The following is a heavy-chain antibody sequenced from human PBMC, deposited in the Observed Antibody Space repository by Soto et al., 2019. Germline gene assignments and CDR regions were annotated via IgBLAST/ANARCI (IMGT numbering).Heavy chain of an antibody. CDR3: AREGRRGYSYGYYFDD. J-gene: IGHJ4*02. Sequence: ASVKVSCKASGYTFTSYGISWVRQAPGQGLEWMGWISAYNGNTNYAQKLQGRVTMTTDTSTSTAYMELRSLRSDDTAVYYCAREGRRGYSYGYYFDDWGQGTLVTVSS. D-gene: IGHD5-18*01. V-gene: IGHV1-18*01. CDR1: GYTFTSYG. CDR2: ISAYNGNT.